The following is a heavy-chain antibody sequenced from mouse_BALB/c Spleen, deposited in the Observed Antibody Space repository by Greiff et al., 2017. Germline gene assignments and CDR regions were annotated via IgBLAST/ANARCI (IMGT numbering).Heavy chain of an antibody. CDR3: AIITTATFAY. Sequence: DVKLQESGGGLVKPGGSLKLSCAASGFTFSSYAMSWVRQSPEKRLEWVAEISSGGSYTYYPDTVTGRFTISRDNAKNTLYLEMSSLRSEDTAMYYCAIITTATFAYWGQGTLVTVSA. D-gene: IGHD1-2*01. CDR2: ISSGGSYT. J-gene: IGHJ3*01. V-gene: IGHV5-9-4*01. CDR1: GFTFSSYA.